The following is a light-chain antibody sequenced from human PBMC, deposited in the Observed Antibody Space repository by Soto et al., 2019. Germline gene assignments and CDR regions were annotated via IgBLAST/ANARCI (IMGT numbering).Light chain of an antibody. CDR1: QSVSSNY. CDR2: GAS. Sequence: EIVLTQSPGTLSSSPGERATLSCRASQSVSSNYLAWYQQKPGQAPRLLIYGASSRVSGIPDRFSGSVSGTEFTLTISRLEPEDFAVYYCQQFGSSLSLTFGGGTRVDIK. V-gene: IGKV3-20*01. J-gene: IGKJ4*01. CDR3: QQFGSSLSLT.